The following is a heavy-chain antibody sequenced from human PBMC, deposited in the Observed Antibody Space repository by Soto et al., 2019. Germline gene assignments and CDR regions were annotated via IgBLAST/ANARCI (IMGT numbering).Heavy chain of an antibody. J-gene: IGHJ4*02. CDR1: GYSFTTYW. CDR2: IYPGDSDT. V-gene: IGHV5-51*01. Sequence: GESLKISCKGSGYSFTTYWIGWVRQMPGKGLECMGIIYPGDSDTRYSPSFQGQVTISADKSISTAYLQWSSLKASDTAMYYCARQSTVLVTAIDYWGQGTLVTVSS. CDR3: ARQSTVLVTAIDY. D-gene: IGHD2-21*02.